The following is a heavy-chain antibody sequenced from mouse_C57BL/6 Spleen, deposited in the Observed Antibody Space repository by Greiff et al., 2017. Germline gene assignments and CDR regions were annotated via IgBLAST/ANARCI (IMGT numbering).Heavy chain of an antibody. Sequence: VKLVESGAELARPGASVKLSCKASGYTFTSYGISWVKQRTGQGLEWIGEIYPRSGNTYYNEKFKGKATLTADKSSSTAYMELRSLTSEDSAVYFCARGDEGPYAMDYWGQGTSVTVSS. V-gene: IGHV1-81*01. CDR2: IYPRSGNT. CDR3: ARGDEGPYAMDY. J-gene: IGHJ4*01. CDR1: GYTFTSYG.